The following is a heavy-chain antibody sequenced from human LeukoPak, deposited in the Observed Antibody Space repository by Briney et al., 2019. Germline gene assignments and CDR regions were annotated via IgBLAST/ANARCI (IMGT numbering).Heavy chain of an antibody. D-gene: IGHD5-18*01. Sequence: KAGESLKISCKGSGYSFTSYWIGWVRQMPGKGLEWMGIIYPGDSDTRYSPSFQGQATISADKSISTAYLQWSSLKASDTAMYYCARPGSQDTEDHYMDVWGKGTTVTVSS. CDR3: ARPGSQDTEDHYMDV. CDR2: IYPGDSDT. CDR1: GYSFTSYW. J-gene: IGHJ6*03. V-gene: IGHV5-51*01.